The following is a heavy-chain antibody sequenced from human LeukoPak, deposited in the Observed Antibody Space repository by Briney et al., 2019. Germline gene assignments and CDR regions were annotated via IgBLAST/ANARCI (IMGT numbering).Heavy chain of an antibody. Sequence: ASVKVSCKASGYTFTTYGMNWVRQAPGQGPEWMGWINTNTGNPTYAQGFTGRFVFSLDTSVNTAYLQISSLKAEDTAVYYCVRRLGSAYYYDFDYWGQGTLVTVSS. D-gene: IGHD3-22*01. J-gene: IGHJ4*02. V-gene: IGHV7-4-1*02. CDR3: VRRLGSAYYYDFDY. CDR1: GYTFTTYG. CDR2: INTNTGNP.